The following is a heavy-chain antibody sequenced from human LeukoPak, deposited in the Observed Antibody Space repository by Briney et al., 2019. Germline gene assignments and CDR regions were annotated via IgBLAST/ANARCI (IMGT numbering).Heavy chain of an antibody. Sequence: GGSLRLSCAASGFTFSSYSMNWVRQAPGKGLEWVSYISSSSSTIYYADSVKGRFTISRDNARNSLYLQMNSLRAEDTAVYYCARYGYSGYDYPYYFDYWGQGTLVTVSS. CDR3: ARYGYSGYDYPYYFDY. J-gene: IGHJ4*02. D-gene: IGHD5-12*01. V-gene: IGHV3-48*04. CDR2: ISSSSSTI. CDR1: GFTFSSYS.